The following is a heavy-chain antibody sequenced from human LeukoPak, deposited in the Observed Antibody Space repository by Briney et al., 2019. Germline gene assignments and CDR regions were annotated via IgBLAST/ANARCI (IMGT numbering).Heavy chain of an antibody. J-gene: IGHJ4*02. V-gene: IGHV4-59*01. D-gene: IGHD3-10*01. CDR3: ARGRSGYYGSGSQFDY. CDR1: GGSISSYY. CDR2: IYYSGST. Sequence: SETLSLTCTVSGGSISSYYWSWIRQPPGKGLEWIGYIYYSGSTNYNPSLKSRVTISVDTSKNQFSLKLSSVTAADTAVYYCARGRSGYYGSGSQFDYWGQGTLVTVSS.